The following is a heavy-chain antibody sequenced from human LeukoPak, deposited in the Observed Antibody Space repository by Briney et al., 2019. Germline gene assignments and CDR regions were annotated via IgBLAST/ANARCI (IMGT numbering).Heavy chain of an antibody. D-gene: IGHD3-3*01. CDR1: GGSFSGYY. CDR2: IIHSRRT. Sequence: PSETLSLTCAVYGGSFSGYYWSWISQPPPRGRVWIGEIIHSRRTNYNTSLKSRVTISAETSTNQFSLKMSSVTAADHTVYYCARGVRNFWSGYYVPPNYYYMAVWGKGTTVTLSS. V-gene: IGHV4-34*01. CDR3: ARGVRNFWSGYYVPPNYYYMAV. J-gene: IGHJ6*03.